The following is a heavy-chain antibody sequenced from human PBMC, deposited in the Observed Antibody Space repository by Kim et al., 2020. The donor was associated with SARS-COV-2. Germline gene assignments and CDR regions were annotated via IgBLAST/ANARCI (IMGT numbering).Heavy chain of an antibody. CDR3: ARAANWFDP. J-gene: IGHJ5*02. CDR2: GST. Sequence: GSTYSNPSLKSRVTISVDTSKNQFSLKLSSVTAADTAVYYCARAANWFDPWGQGTLVTVSS. V-gene: IGHV4-31*02.